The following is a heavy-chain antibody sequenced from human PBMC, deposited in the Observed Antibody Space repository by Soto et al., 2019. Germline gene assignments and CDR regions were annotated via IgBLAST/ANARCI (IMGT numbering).Heavy chain of an antibody. CDR3: ARFSTSMEYYFDY. CDR2: IYSGGST. CDR1: GFTVSSNY. D-gene: IGHD5-18*01. Sequence: EVQLVETGGGLIQPGGSLRLSCAASGFTVSSNYMSWVRQAPGKGLEWVSVIYSGGSTYYADSVKCRFTISRDNSKNTLYLQMNSLRAEDTAVYYCARFSTSMEYYFDYWGQGTLVTVSS. J-gene: IGHJ4*02. V-gene: IGHV3-53*02.